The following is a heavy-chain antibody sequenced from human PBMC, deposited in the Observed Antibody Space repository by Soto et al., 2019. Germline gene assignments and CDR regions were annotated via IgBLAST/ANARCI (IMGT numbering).Heavy chain of an antibody. D-gene: IGHD2-2*01. CDR1: GGTFSSYA. CDR2: IIPIFGTA. J-gene: IGHJ6*02. CDR3: GRYCSSASCYRPDTYYYYGMDV. Sequence: QVQLVQSGAEVKKPGSSVKVSCKASGGTFSSYAISWARQAPGQGLEWMGGIIPIFGTANYAQKFQGRVTITADKSTSTAYMELSSLGSENTAVYSCGRYCSSASCYRPDTYYYYGMDVWGQGTTVTVSS. V-gene: IGHV1-69*06.